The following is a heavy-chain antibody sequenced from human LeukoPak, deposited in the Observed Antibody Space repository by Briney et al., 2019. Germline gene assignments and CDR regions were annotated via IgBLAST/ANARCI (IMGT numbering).Heavy chain of an antibody. CDR2: IYYSGST. D-gene: IGHD5-24*01. Sequence: SETLSLTCAVYGGSFSGYYWSWIRQPPGKGLEWIGSIYYSGSTYYNPSLKSRVTISVDTSKNQFSLKLSSVTAADTAVYYCARDLRMATKYYFDYWGQGTLVTVSS. CDR3: ARDLRMATKYYFDY. J-gene: IGHJ4*02. CDR1: GGSFSGYY. V-gene: IGHV4-34*01.